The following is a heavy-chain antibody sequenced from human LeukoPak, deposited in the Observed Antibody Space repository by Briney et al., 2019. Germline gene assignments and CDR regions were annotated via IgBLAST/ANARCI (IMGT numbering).Heavy chain of an antibody. CDR3: ARALTVTRDY. CDR1: DYSISSGYY. Sequence: PSETLSLTCTVSDYSISSGYYWGWIRQPPGKGLEWIGSIYHSGSTYYNPSLKSRVTISVDTSKNQFSLKLSSVTAADTAVYYCARALTVTRDYWGQGTLVTVSS. CDR2: IYHSGST. D-gene: IGHD4-17*01. J-gene: IGHJ4*02. V-gene: IGHV4-38-2*02.